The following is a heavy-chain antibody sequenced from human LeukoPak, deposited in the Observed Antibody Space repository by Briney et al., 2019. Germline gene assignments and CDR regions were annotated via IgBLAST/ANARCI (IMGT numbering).Heavy chain of an antibody. V-gene: IGHV4-61*02. J-gene: IGHJ5*02. CDR3: ARVGKKWLVLRGSFDT. CDR2: ISTSGST. CDR1: GGSINSGSYY. D-gene: IGHD6-19*01. Sequence: SQTLSLTCTVSGGSINSGSYYWSWIRQPAGKGLEWIGRISTSGSTNYNPSLKSRVAMSVDTSKNQFALKLSAVTAADTAVYCCARVGKKWLVLRGSFDTWGPGNPVTASP.